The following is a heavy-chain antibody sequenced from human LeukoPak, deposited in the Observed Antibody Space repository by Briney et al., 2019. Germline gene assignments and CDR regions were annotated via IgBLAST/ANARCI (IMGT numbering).Heavy chain of an antibody. CDR3: ARGYFDSRDSSNAFDV. D-gene: IGHD3-9*01. CDR1: GVSISSSY. V-gene: IGHV4-59*08. J-gene: IGHJ3*01. Sequence: SETLSLTCNVAGVSISSSYWSWIRQPPGKGLEWIGYISRSGNTNFNPSLKSRFSFSRDTSKNQISLKPNSVTAADTALYYCARGYFDSRDSSNAFDVWGQGTMVTVSS. CDR2: ISRSGNT.